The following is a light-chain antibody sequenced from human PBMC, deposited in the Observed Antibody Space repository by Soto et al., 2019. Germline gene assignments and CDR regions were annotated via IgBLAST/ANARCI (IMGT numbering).Light chain of an antibody. CDR3: HQNGRSPRT. CDR1: LSVNHN. J-gene: IGKJ1*01. CDR2: DKS. Sequence: IVITPSPDTLSASPGASVSLSCRASLSVNHNLAWYLQKPGQAPRLLIYDKSSRAPGVPARFSASGAGTDFTPPTSRLDPDDFAVYYCHQNGRSPRTSAQGPKVII. V-gene: IGKV3-15*01.